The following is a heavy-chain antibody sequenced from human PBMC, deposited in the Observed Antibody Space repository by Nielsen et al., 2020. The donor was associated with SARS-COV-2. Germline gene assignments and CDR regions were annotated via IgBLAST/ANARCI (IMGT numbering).Heavy chain of an antibody. CDR2: IDHSGST. J-gene: IGHJ4*02. V-gene: IGHV4-34*01. Sequence: SETLSLTCAVYGGSFSAYYWSWIRRPSGKGLEWIGEIDHSGSTNSNPSLKSRVTISIDTSKNQFSLKVNSVTAADTAVYYCVRIDMATISVDYWGRGTLVTVSS. D-gene: IGHD5-24*01. CDR3: VRIDMATISVDY. CDR1: GGSFSAYY.